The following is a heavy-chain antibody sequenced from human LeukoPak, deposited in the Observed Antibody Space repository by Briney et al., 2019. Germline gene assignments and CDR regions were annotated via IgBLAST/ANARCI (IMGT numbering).Heavy chain of an antibody. V-gene: IGHV1-69*01. J-gene: IGHJ6*03. CDR2: IIPIFGTA. CDR3: ARGSYDFWSGYPARYYYYYMDV. Sequence: SSVKVSCKASGGTFSSYAISWVRQAPGQGLEWMGGIIPIFGTANYAQKFQGRVTITADESTSTAYMELSSLRSEDTAVYYCARGSYDFWSGYPARYYYYYMDVWGKRTTVTVSS. D-gene: IGHD3-3*01. CDR1: GGTFSSYA.